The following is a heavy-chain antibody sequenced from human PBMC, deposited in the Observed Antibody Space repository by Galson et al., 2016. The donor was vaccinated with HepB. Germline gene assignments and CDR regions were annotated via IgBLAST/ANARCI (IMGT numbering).Heavy chain of an antibody. CDR1: GFSLSSNGVG. D-gene: IGHD6-19*01. Sequence: PALVKPTQTLTLTCTVSGFSLSSNGVGVGWIRQPPGKALEWLALIFWDDDQRYNPSLKNRVTVTKDTSKNQLVLTVTDMDPVDTATYFCAHRGLHDSSRYSYSPFDFWGQGILVTVSS. CDR2: IFWDDDQ. J-gene: IGHJ4*02. V-gene: IGHV2-5*02. CDR3: AHRGLHDSSRYSYSPFDF.